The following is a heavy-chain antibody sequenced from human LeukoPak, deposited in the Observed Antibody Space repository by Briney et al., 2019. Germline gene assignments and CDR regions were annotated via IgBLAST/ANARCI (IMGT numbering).Heavy chain of an antibody. Sequence: PGGSLRLSCAVSGFSFSDYYMSWIRQAPGKGLEWVSYISSSGGNIYYADSVKGRFTISRDNAKNSLYLQMNSLRAEDTAVYYCARADGYNPIYYYYGMDVWGQGTTVTVSS. J-gene: IGHJ6*02. CDR3: ARADGYNPIYYYYGMDV. V-gene: IGHV3-11*01. D-gene: IGHD5-24*01. CDR2: ISSSGGNI. CDR1: GFSFSDYY.